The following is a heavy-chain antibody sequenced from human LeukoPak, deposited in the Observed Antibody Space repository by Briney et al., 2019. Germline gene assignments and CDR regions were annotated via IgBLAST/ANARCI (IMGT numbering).Heavy chain of an antibody. V-gene: IGHV1-24*01. CDR1: GYTLSDLA. D-gene: IGHD4-17*01. Sequence: ASVNVSFKVSGYTLSDLAMHWVRQAPGKGLEWMGGLDPEDGEAIYAQPLQGRVTMIEDTSSDTAYMVLSSLRSEDTAVYYCATRNFGDYGAFDIWGQGTMVTVSS. J-gene: IGHJ3*02. CDR2: LDPEDGEA. CDR3: ATRNFGDYGAFDI.